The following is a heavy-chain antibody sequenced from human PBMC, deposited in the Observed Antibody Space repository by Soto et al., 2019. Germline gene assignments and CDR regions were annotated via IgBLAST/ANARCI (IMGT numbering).Heavy chain of an antibody. D-gene: IGHD2-8*01. V-gene: IGHV1-69*01. J-gene: IGHJ4*02. Sequence: QVQLVQSGAEVKKPGSSVKVSCKASRGTFSSYAFSWVRQAPGQGLEWMGGIIPMFRTANYAQKFHGRVTITADESTRTVYMDLSGLRFEDTAVYYCARINCPNALCYYYFAYWGQGTLVTVSS. CDR3: ARINCPNALCYYYFAY. CDR1: RGTFSSYA. CDR2: IIPMFRTA.